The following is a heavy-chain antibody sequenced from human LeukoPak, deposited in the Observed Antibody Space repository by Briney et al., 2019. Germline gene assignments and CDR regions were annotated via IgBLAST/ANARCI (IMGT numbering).Heavy chain of an antibody. Sequence: PGGSLSLSCAASGFTFSSYGMHWVRQAPGKGLEWVAFIRYDGSNKYYADSVKGRFTISRDNSKNTLYLQMNSPRAEDTAVYYCAKDRDYDSDYMDVWGKGTTVTVSS. D-gene: IGHD3-10*01. J-gene: IGHJ6*03. V-gene: IGHV3-30*02. CDR1: GFTFSSYG. CDR3: AKDRDYDSDYMDV. CDR2: IRYDGSNK.